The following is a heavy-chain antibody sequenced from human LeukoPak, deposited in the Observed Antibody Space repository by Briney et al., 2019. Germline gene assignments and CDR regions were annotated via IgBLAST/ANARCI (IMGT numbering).Heavy chain of an antibody. CDR3: AREGDSSGWYFDY. Sequence: SETLSLTCTVSGGFISSYYWSWIRQPPGEGLEWFEYIYYSGSTNYNPSLKSRVTMSVDTSKNQFSLRLSSVTAADTAVYYCAREGDSSGWYFDYWGQGTLVTVSS. J-gene: IGHJ4*02. CDR1: GGFISSYY. CDR2: IYYSGST. D-gene: IGHD6-19*01. V-gene: IGHV4-59*01.